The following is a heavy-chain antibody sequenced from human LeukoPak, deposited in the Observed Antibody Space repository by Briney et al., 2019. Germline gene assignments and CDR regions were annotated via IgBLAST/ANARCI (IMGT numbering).Heavy chain of an antibody. J-gene: IGHJ4*02. CDR1: GFTFGSYG. CDR2: IWYDGSNK. Sequence: GGSLRLSCAASGFTFGSYGMHWVRQAPGKGLEWVAVIWYDGSNKYYADSVKGRFTISRDNSKNTLYLQMNSLRAEDTAVYYCARDVYDSSGSYYFDYWGQGTLVTVTS. V-gene: IGHV3-33*01. D-gene: IGHD3-22*01. CDR3: ARDVYDSSGSYYFDY.